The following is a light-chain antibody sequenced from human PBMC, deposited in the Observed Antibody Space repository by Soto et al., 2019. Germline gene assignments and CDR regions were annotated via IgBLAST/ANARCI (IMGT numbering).Light chain of an antibody. CDR3: QQYGSSPT. Sequence: EIGLTQSPGTLSLSPGERATLSVMASQSVSSSYLAWYQHKRGQAPRLLVYGASSRATGIPDRFSGSGSGTDFTLTISRLEPADSAVYYCQQYGSSPTFGGGTKVDI. J-gene: IGKJ4*01. CDR1: QSVSSSY. V-gene: IGKV3-20*01. CDR2: GAS.